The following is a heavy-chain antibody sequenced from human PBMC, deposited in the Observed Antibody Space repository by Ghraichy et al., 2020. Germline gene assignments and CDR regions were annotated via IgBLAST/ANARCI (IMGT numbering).Heavy chain of an antibody. Sequence: GSLSLTCTVSGGSISSYYWSWIRQPPGKGLEWIGYIYYSGSTNYNPSLKSRVTISVDTSKNQFSLKLSSVTAADTAVYYCARGGGRYCSSTSCYAFDIWGQGTMVTVSS. D-gene: IGHD2-2*01. CDR2: IYYSGST. CDR3: ARGGGRYCSSTSCYAFDI. V-gene: IGHV4-59*01. J-gene: IGHJ3*02. CDR1: GGSISSYY.